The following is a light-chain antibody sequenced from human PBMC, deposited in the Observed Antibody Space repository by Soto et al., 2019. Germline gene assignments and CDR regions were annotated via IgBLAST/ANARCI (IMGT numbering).Light chain of an antibody. CDR1: QSINTW. Sequence: IQMTQSPSTLSAPVGDRVTSTCRASQSINTWLAWYQQKPGKAPKLLIYDASSLESGVPSRFSGSGSGTEFTLTISSLQPDDFATYYCQQYNSYSPWTFGQGTKVDIK. CDR3: QQYNSYSPWT. V-gene: IGKV1-5*01. CDR2: DAS. J-gene: IGKJ1*01.